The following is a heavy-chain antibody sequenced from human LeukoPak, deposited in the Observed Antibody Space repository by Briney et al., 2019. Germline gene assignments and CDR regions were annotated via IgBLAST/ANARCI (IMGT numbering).Heavy chain of an antibody. V-gene: IGHV4-38-2*02. CDR2: IYHSGST. D-gene: IGHD3-22*01. CDR3: SRDGTNDSIGQNWFDP. J-gene: IGHJ5*02. CDR1: GYSISSGYY. Sequence: PSETLSLTCAVSGYSISSGYYWGWIRQPPGKGLEWIGSIYHSGSTYYNPSLKSRVTISVDTSKNQFSLKLSSVTAADTAVYYCSRDGTNDSIGQNWFDPWGQGTLVTVSS.